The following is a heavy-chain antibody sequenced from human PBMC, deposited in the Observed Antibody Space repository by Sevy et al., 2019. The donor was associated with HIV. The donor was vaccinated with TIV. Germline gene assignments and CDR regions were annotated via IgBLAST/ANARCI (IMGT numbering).Heavy chain of an antibody. J-gene: IGHJ6*02. Sequence: GGSLRLSCKVSGFTFGDYVMTWFRQAPGKGLERVGFIRSKVYGGTTEYAASVKGRFIISRDDSKSIAYLRMNSLKTEDTGVYYCSRADYYGSDGGYYGMDVWGQGTTVTVSS. D-gene: IGHD3-10*01. CDR1: GFTFGDYV. CDR2: IRSKVYGGTT. V-gene: IGHV3-49*03. CDR3: SRADYYGSDGGYYGMDV.